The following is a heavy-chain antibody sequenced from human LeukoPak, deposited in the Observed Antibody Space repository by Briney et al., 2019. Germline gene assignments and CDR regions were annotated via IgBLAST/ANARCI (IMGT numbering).Heavy chain of an antibody. J-gene: IGHJ6*03. CDR2: MNPNSGNT. CDR3: ARTTYSSSWYSFVNYYYYYMDV. D-gene: IGHD6-13*01. Sequence: ASVKVSCKASGYTFTSYDINWVRQATGQGLEWMGWMNPNSGNTGYAQKFQGRVTMTRNTSISTAYMELSSLRSEDTAVYYCARTTYSSSWYSFVNYYYYYMDVWGKGTTVTVSS. V-gene: IGHV1-8*01. CDR1: GYTFTSYD.